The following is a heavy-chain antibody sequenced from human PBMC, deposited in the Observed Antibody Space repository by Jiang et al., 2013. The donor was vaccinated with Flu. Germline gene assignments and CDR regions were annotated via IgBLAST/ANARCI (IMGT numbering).Heavy chain of an antibody. J-gene: IGHJ5*01. CDR1: A. D-gene: IGHD2-2*01. CDR2: IWHDGSNK. Sequence: AMYWVRQAPGKGLEWLSSIWHDGSNKYYADSVKGPIHPSPETTPKNTLFLQMNNLRPEDTAVYYCATLRGSTYDTYLMDSWGQGTLVTVSS. CDR3: ATLRGSTYDTYLMDS. V-gene: IGHV3-30*02.